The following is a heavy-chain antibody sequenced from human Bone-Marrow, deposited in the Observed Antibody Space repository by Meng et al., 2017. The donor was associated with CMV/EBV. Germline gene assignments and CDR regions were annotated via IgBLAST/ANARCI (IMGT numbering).Heavy chain of an antibody. Sequence: GGSLRLSCAASGFTFSSSWMHWVCQAPEKGLEWVADIKCDGSEKYYVDSVKGRFTISRDNAKNSLYLQMNSLRAEDTAVYYCARDPDYWGQGTLVTVSS. CDR2: IKCDGSEK. CDR3: ARDPDY. CDR1: GFTFSSSW. J-gene: IGHJ4*02. V-gene: IGHV3-52*01.